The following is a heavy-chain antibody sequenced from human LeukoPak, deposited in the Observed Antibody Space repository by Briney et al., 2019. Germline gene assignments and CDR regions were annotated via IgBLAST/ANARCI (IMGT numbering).Heavy chain of an antibody. CDR2: ISYDGTNE. V-gene: IGHV3-30*04. CDR3: ARDIKWLGRYYYYGLDV. CDR1: GFSFSSYT. J-gene: IGHJ6*02. D-gene: IGHD6-19*01. Sequence: PGGSLRLSCAGSGFSFSSYTMHWVRQAPGKGLEWVAIISYDGTNEYSADSVKGRFTISRDNSKNTLYLQVNSLRAEDTAVYYCARDIKWLGRYYYYGLDVWGQGTTVTVSS.